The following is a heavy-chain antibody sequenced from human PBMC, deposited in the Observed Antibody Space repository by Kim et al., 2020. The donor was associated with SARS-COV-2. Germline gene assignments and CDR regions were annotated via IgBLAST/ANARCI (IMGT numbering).Heavy chain of an antibody. V-gene: IGHV3-7*01. D-gene: IGHD1-26*01. J-gene: IGHJ4*02. Sequence: YHVEPVKGKFNLSRDNAKNSLYLQMNSLRAEDTAVYYCMRPTRGGSFDYWGQGALVTVSS. CDR3: MRPTRGGSFDY.